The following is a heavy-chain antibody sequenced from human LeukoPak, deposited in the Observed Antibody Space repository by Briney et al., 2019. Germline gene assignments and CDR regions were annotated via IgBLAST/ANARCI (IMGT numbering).Heavy chain of an antibody. J-gene: IGHJ6*02. Sequence: GASVTVSFKGSGYTFTKYDMNWVGQASGKGGEGMGWRNTNSGNTGYAQKFQGRVTITRNTSISTAYMQLSRLRSEDTAVYYCAREGVYYYGMDVWGQGPTVTVSS. V-gene: IGHV1-8*01. CDR2: RNTNSGNT. CDR1: GYTFTKYD. CDR3: AREGVYYYGMDV. D-gene: IGHD2-8*01.